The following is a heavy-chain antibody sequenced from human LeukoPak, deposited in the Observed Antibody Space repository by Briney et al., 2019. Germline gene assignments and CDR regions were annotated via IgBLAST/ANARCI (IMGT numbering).Heavy chain of an antibody. CDR2: ISGSGGST. D-gene: IGHD3-3*01. CDR3: AKSPTYYDFWSGLDY. V-gene: IGHV3-23*01. CDR1: GFTFSSYA. Sequence: GRSLRLSCAASGFTFSSYAMSWVRQAPGKGLEWVSAISGSGGSTYYADSVKGRFTISRDNSKNTLYLQMNSLRAEDTAVYYCAKSPTYYDFWSGLDYWGQGTLVTVSS. J-gene: IGHJ4*02.